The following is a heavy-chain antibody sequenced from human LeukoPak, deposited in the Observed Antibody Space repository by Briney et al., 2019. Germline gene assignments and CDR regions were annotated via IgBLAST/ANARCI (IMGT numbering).Heavy chain of an antibody. Sequence: GGSLRLSCAASGFTFSSYWMSWVRQAPGKGLEWVANIKQDGSEKYYVDSVKGRFTISRDNAKNSLYLQMNSLRAEDTAVYYCAREGGGTGTASRRWFDPWGQGTLVTVSS. CDR1: GFTFSSYW. CDR2: IKQDGSEK. V-gene: IGHV3-7*01. D-gene: IGHD1-7*01. J-gene: IGHJ5*02. CDR3: AREGGGTGTASRRWFDP.